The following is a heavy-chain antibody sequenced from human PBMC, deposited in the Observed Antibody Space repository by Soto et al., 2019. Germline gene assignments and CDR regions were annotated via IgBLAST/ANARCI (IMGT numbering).Heavy chain of an antibody. J-gene: IGHJ4*02. V-gene: IGHV3-23*01. CDR2: ISGGGVST. D-gene: IGHD6-19*01. Sequence: VQVLESGGGLVQPGGSLRLSCAASGFTFSSYAMSWVRQAPGKGLEWVSAISGGGVSTYYSDSVKGRFTISRDNSKNTLYLQMNSLRAEDTAVYYCAKDLGSGWLNFDYWGQGTLVTVSS. CDR3: AKDLGSGWLNFDY. CDR1: GFTFSSYA.